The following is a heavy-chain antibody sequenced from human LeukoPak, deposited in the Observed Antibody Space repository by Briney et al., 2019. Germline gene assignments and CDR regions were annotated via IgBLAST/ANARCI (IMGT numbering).Heavy chain of an antibody. CDR2: IYYSGST. J-gene: IGHJ4*02. Sequence: SETLSLTCTVSGGSISSYYWSWIRQPPGKGLEWIGYIYYSGSTYYNPSLKSRVTISVDTSKNQFSLKLSSVTAADTAVYYCANILQPYFDYWGQGTLVTVSS. CDR1: GGSISSYY. D-gene: IGHD4-11*01. V-gene: IGHV4-59*04. CDR3: ANILQPYFDY.